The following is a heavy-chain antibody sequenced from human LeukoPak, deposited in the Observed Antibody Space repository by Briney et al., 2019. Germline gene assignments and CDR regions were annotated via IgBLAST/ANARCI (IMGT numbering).Heavy chain of an antibody. CDR2: INSDGSST. D-gene: IGHD1-1*01. V-gene: IGHV3-74*01. J-gene: IGHJ4*02. CDR1: GFTLSSYW. Sequence: EGSLRLSCAASGFTLSSYWMHWVRQAPGKGLVWVSRINSDGSSTSYADSVKGRFTISRDNAKNALYLQMNSLRAEDTAVYYCATTTGGKNFDYWGQGTLVTVSS. CDR3: ATTTGGKNFDY.